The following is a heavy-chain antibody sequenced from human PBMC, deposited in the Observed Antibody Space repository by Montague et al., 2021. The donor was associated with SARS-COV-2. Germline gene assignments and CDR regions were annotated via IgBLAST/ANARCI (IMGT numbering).Heavy chain of an antibody. Sequence: SETRSLTCTVSGASMSGSYWGWVRQPPGKGPEWIGNIYSSGSTHYNPSLKSRVTISVETSKSQFSLRLTSVTAADTAVYYCVREGRSSAYAMDYWGQGTLVTVSS. J-gene: IGHJ4*02. CDR1: GASMSGSY. CDR2: IYSSGST. D-gene: IGHD3-22*01. CDR3: VREGRSSAYAMDY. V-gene: IGHV4-59*01.